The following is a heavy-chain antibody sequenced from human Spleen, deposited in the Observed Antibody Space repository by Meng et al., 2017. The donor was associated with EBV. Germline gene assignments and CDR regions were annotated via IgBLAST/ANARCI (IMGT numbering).Heavy chain of an antibody. CDR3: ARGSYYYDGDALGAY. Sequence: PLGAALLKPWGTLSLTCAVYVGSFSGWYWTWIRQPPGKGLEWIGEVNHNGNTNYNPSLKSRVTISVDTSENQFSLKLSSVTAADTAVYYCARGSYYYDGDALGAYWGQGTLVTVSS. V-gene: IGHV4-34*01. CDR2: VNHNGNT. J-gene: IGHJ4*02. CDR1: VGSFSGWY. D-gene: IGHD3-22*01.